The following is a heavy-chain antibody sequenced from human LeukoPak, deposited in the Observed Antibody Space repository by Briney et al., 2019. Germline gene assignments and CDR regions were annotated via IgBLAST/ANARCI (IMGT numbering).Heavy chain of an antibody. CDR2: IGRSSQYI. V-gene: IGHV3-21*01. J-gene: IGHJ6*03. CDR1: GFTLSLYS. Sequence: GGSLRLSCTASGFTLSLYSMHWVRQAPGKGPEWVSSIGRSSQYIYYGDSVRGRFTISRDNAKNSLYLDMNSPRAEDTAVYYCARDASNIDFAPYFYYMDVRGKGTTVTVSS. CDR3: ARDASNIDFAPYFYYMDV. D-gene: IGHD3-3*01.